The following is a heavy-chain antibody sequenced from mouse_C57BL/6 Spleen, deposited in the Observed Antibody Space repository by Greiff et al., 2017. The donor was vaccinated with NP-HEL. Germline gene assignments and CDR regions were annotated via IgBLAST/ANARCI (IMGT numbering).Heavy chain of an antibody. V-gene: IGHV1-15*01. D-gene: IGHD2-4*01. Sequence: QVQLQQSGAELVRPGASVTLSCKASGYTFTDYEMHWVKQTPVHGLEWIGAIDPETGGTAYNQKFKGKAILTADKSSSTAYMELRSLTSEDSAVYYCTRYDYDVRGPLGYWGQGTTLTVSS. CDR2: IDPETGGT. J-gene: IGHJ2*01. CDR1: GYTFTDYE. CDR3: TRYDYDVRGPLGY.